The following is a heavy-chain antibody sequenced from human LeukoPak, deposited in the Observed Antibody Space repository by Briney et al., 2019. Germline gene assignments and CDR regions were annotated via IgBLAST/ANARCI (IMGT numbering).Heavy chain of an antibody. D-gene: IGHD2-21*01. CDR2: IYYSGST. J-gene: IGHJ3*02. V-gene: IGHV4-59*01. CDR3: ARDHTTLWAFDI. CDR1: GGSISSYY. Sequence: PSETLSLTCTVSGGSISSYYWSWIRRPPGKGLEWIGYIYYSGSTNYNPSLKSRVTISVDTSKNQFSLKLSSVTAADTAVYYSARDHTTLWAFDIWGQGTMVTVSS.